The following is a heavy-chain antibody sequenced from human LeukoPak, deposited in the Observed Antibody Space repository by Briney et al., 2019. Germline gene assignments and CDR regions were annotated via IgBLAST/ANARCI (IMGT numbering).Heavy chain of an antibody. D-gene: IGHD6-19*01. CDR3: ARGGGWAEIGLDI. CDR1: GYSISNYD. Sequence: ASVKVSCKASGYSISNYDINWVRQAPGQGLEWMGWMGPTSPYTGYALKFQDRVSSTSDTSINTAFMELHSLTSEDTAVYYCARGGGWAEIGLDIWGQGTMVTVS. V-gene: IGHV1-8*01. J-gene: IGHJ3*02. CDR2: MGPTSPYT.